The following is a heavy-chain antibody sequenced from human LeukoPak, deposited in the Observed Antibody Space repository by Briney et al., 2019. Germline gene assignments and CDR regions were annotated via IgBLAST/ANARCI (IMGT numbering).Heavy chain of an antibody. D-gene: IGHD2-2*01. CDR2: INHSGST. CDR3: ARLELGYCSSTSCPIDY. V-gene: IGHV4-34*01. J-gene: IGHJ4*02. CDR1: GGSFSGYY. Sequence: PSETLSLTCAVYGGSFSGYYWSWIRQPPGKGLEWIGEINHSGSTNYNPSLKSRVTISVDTSKNQFSLKLSSVTAADTAVYYCARLELGYCSSTSCPIDYWGQGTLVTVSS.